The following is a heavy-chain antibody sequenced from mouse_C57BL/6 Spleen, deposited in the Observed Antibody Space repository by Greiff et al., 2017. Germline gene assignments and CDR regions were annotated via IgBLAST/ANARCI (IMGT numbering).Heavy chain of an antibody. J-gene: IGHJ1*03. Sequence: EVMLVESVAELVRPGASVKLSCTASGFNIKNTYMHWVKQRPEQGLGWIGRIDPANGNTKYAPKFQGKATITADTSSNTAYLQLSSLTSEDTAIYDCYYGSSYGYFDVWGTGTTVTVSS. D-gene: IGHD1-1*01. CDR1: GFNIKNTY. CDR2: IDPANGNT. V-gene: IGHV14-3*01. CDR3: YYGSSYGYFDV.